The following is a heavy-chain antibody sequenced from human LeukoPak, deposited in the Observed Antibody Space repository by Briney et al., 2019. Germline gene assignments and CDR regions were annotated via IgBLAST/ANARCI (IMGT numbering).Heavy chain of an antibody. J-gene: IGHJ5*02. CDR1: GYTFTSYA. D-gene: IGHD6-19*01. CDR3: ARPYSGWYSDNWFDP. Sequence: GASVKVSCKASGYTFTSYAMNWVRQAPGQGLEWMGWINTNTGNPTYAQGFTGRFVFSLDTSVSTAYLQISSLKAEDTAVYYCARPYSGWYSDNWFDPWGQGTLVTVSS. V-gene: IGHV7-4-1*02. CDR2: INTNTGNP.